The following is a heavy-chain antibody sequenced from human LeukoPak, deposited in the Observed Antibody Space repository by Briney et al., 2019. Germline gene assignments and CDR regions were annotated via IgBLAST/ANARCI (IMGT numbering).Heavy chain of an antibody. V-gene: IGHV3-30-3*01. D-gene: IGHD5-12*01. CDR1: GFTFSSYA. CDR2: ISYDGSNK. CDR3: ARDYSGYDRTLNWFDP. J-gene: IGHJ5*02. Sequence: GGSLRLSCAASGFTFSSYAMHWVRQAPGKGLEWVAVISYDGSNKYYADSVKGRFTISRDNSKNTLYLQMNSLRAEGTAVYYCARDYSGYDRTLNWFDPWGQGTLVTVSS.